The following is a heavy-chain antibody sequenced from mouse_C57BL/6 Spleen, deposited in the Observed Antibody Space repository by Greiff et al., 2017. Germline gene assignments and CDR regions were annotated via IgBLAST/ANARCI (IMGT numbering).Heavy chain of an antibody. CDR1: GFNIKDYY. J-gene: IGHJ3*01. Sequence: VQLQQSGAELVKPGASVKLSCTASGFNIKDYYMHWVKQRTEQGLEWIGRIDPEDGETKYAPKFQGKATITADPPSNTAYLQLSSLTSEDTAVWYCARNYGSSYGFAYWGQGTLVTVSA. CDR3: ARNYGSSYGFAY. D-gene: IGHD1-1*01. CDR2: IDPEDGET. V-gene: IGHV14-2*01.